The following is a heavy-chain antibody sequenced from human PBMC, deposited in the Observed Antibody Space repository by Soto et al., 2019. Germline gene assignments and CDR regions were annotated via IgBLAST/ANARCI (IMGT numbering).Heavy chain of an antibody. J-gene: IGHJ4*02. CDR1: GFTFSSYG. V-gene: IGHV3-30*18. Sequence: QVQLVESGGGVVQAGRSLRLSCAASGFTFSSYGMHWVRQAPGKGLDWMAFISYDATKTYYADSVKGRFTISRDNSKNTLYLKMNSLRVEDTAVYYCANQAGKYYNFFSGYQPGDYWGQGTLVAVSS. D-gene: IGHD3-3*01. CDR3: ANQAGKYYNFFSGYQPGDY. CDR2: ISYDATKT.